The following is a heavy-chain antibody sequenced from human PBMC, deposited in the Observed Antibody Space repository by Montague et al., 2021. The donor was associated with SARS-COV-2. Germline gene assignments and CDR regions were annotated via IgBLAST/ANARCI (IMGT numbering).Heavy chain of an antibody. CDR1: GFTLSSYG. J-gene: IGHJ6*02. CDR3: ARDRGYSYGPTYYYYGMDV. D-gene: IGHD5-18*01. Sequence: SLRLSCAASGFTLSSYGMHWVRQAPGKGLEWVAVIWYDGSNKYYADSVKGRFTISRDNSKNTLYLQMNSLRAEDTAVYYCARDRGYSYGPTYYYYGMDVWGQGTTVTVSS. CDR2: IWYDGSNK. V-gene: IGHV3-33*01.